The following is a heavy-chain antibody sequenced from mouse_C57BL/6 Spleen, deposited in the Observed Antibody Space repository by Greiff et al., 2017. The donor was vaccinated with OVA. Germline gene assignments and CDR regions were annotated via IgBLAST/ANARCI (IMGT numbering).Heavy chain of an antibody. D-gene: IGHD2-3*01. J-gene: IGHJ4*01. Sequence: QVHVKQSGPELVKPGASVKISCKASGYAFSSSWMNWVKQRPGKGLEWIGRIYPGDGDTNYNGKFKGKATLTADKSSSTAYMQLSSLTSEDSAVYFCASVYDYDAMDYWGQGTSVTVSS. V-gene: IGHV1-82*01. CDR1: GYAFSSSW. CDR3: ASVYDYDAMDY. CDR2: IYPGDGDT.